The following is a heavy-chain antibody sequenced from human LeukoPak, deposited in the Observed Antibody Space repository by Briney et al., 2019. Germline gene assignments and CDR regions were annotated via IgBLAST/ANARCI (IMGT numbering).Heavy chain of an antibody. CDR2: ISSSSSYI. V-gene: IGHV3-21*01. D-gene: IGHD2-2*02. J-gene: IGHJ5*02. CDR3: ARSGWRYCSSTSCYSWFDP. CDR1: GFTFSSYS. Sequence: KPGGSLRLSCAASGFTFSSYSMNWVRQAPGKGREWVSSISSSSSYIYYADSVKGRFTISRDNAKNSLYLQMNSLRAEDTAVYYCARSGWRYCSSTSCYSWFDPWGQGTLVTVSS.